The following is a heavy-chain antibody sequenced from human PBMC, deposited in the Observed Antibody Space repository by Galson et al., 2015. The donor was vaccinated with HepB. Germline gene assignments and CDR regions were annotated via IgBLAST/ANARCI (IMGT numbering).Heavy chain of an antibody. J-gene: IGHJ3*02. Sequence: SLRLSCAASGLNLNNYVMHWVRQAPGKGLEWVALISFDVNNKYYADSVKGRFTISRDNSRNTLYLHMSSVTTEDTAMYYCARGGHIVVVTSTRNFDPFNIWGQGTLVTVSS. V-gene: IGHV3-30-3*01. CDR2: ISFDVNNK. D-gene: IGHD2-21*02. CDR1: GLNLNNYV. CDR3: ARGGHIVVVTSTRNFDPFNI.